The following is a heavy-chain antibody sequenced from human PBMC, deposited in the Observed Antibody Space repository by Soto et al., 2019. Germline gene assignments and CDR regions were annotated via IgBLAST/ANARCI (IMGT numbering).Heavy chain of an antibody. CDR3: ARDRDILISYYYGMDV. CDR2: IWFDGTNK. CDR1: GFTFSNYG. Sequence: QVQLVETGGDVVQPGRSLRLSCAASGFTFSNYGIHWVRQAPGKGLEWVALIWFDGTNKYYVDSVKGRFTISRDNSKKPLYLQMNSLRAEDTAVYYCARDRDILISYYYGMDVWGQGTTVTVSS. J-gene: IGHJ6*02. V-gene: IGHV3-33*01. D-gene: IGHD3-9*01.